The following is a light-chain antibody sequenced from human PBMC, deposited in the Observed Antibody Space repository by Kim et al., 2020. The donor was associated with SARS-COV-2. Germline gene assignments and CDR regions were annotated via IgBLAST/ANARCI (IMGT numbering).Light chain of an antibody. J-gene: IGKJ1*01. Sequence: EIVLTQSPGTLSLSPGERATLSCRASQSVSSNYLAWYQQRPDQAPRLLMYGASSRATGIPDRFSGSGSGTDFTLTISRLDPEDFAVYYCQQYGSSPPTFGQGTKVDIK. V-gene: IGKV3-20*01. CDR1: QSVSSNY. CDR2: GAS. CDR3: QQYGSSPPT.